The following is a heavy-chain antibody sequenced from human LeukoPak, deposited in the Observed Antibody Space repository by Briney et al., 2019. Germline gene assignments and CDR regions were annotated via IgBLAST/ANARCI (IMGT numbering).Heavy chain of an antibody. CDR2: IKENGNEQ. CDR1: GFSFSSFW. CDR3: ARGPGDFDASDI. V-gene: IGHV3-7*01. Sequence: GGSLRLSCAASGFSFSSFWMSWVRQAPGKGPEWVAHIKENGNEQYYADSVKGRFTISRDNAQKSLWLQMNSLRVEDTAVCYCARGPGDFDASDIWGQGTMVTVSS. D-gene: IGHD1-14*01. J-gene: IGHJ3*02.